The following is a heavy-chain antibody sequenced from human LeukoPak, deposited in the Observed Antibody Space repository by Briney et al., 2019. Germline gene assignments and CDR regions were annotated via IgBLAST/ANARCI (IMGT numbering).Heavy chain of an antibody. V-gene: IGHV1-18*01. D-gene: IGHD5-18*01. Sequence: GASVKVSCKASGYTFTSYGISWVRQAPGQGLQWMGWISAYNGNTNYAQKLQGRVTMTTDTSTSTAYMELRSLRSDGTAVYYCARVTIQLWYNDYWGQGTLVTVPS. CDR1: GYTFTSYG. CDR2: ISAYNGNT. J-gene: IGHJ4*02. CDR3: ARVTIQLWYNDY.